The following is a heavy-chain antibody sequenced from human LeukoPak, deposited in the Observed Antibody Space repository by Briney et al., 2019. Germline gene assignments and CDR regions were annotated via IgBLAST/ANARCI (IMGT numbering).Heavy chain of an antibody. CDR1: GFTLSSYE. CDR3: TRWDY. Sequence: GGSLRLSCAASGFTLSSYEMNWVRQAPGKGLEWVSYISSSGSTTYYADSVKGRFTISRDNAKNSLYLQMNSLRAEDTAVYYCTRWDYWGQGTLVTVYS. J-gene: IGHJ4*02. V-gene: IGHV3-48*03. CDR2: ISSSGSTT.